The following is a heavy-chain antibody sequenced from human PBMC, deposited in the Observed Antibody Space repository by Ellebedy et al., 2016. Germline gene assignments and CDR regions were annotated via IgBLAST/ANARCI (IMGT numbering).Heavy chain of an antibody. V-gene: IGHV1-69*04. CDR1: GGTFSSYA. J-gene: IGHJ4*02. CDR3: ASVFRAAMVYFDY. D-gene: IGHD5-18*01. CDR2: IIPILGIA. Sequence: SVKVSXKASGGTFSSYAISWVRQAPGQGLEWMGRIIPILGIANYAQKFQGRVTITADESTSTAYMELSSLRSEDTAVYYCASVFRAAMVYFDYWGQGTLVTVSS.